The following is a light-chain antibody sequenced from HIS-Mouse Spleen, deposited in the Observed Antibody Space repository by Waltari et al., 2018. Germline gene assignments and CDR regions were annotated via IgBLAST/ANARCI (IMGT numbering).Light chain of an antibody. Sequence: SYELTQPPSVSVSPGQTASITCSGDKLGDKYACWYRPKPGQSPVLVIYQDSKRPSGIPERFSGSNSGNTATLTISGTQAMDEADYYCQAWDSSTVVFGGGTKLTVL. V-gene: IGLV3-1*01. CDR3: QAWDSSTVV. J-gene: IGLJ2*01. CDR1: KLGDKY. CDR2: QDS.